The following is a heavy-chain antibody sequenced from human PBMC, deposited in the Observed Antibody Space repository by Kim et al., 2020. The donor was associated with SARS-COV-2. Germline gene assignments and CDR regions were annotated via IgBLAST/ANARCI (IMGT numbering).Heavy chain of an antibody. Sequence: GGSLRLSCAASGFTFSSYSMNWVRQAPGKGLEWVSSISSSSSYIYYADSVKGRFPISRDNAKNSLYLQMNSLRAEETAVYYCARDNLPRGYSGYDYYYYYAMEVWGKESTVTVSS. D-gene: IGHD5-12*01. CDR2: ISSSSSYI. J-gene: IGHJ6*04. CDR3: ARDNLPRGYSGYDYYYYYAMEV. CDR1: GFTFSSYS. V-gene: IGHV3-21*01.